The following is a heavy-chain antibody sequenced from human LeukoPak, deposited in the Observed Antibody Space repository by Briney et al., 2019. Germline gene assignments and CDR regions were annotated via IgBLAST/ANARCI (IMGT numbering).Heavy chain of an antibody. CDR1: GFTFNNYG. V-gene: IGHV3-30*18. J-gene: IGHJ4*02. CDR2: ISYDGTNI. CDR3: AKDRNFWSGPRNYFDS. D-gene: IGHD3-3*01. Sequence: GGSLRLSCAASGFTFNNYGMHWVRQAPGKGLEWVALISYDGTNIYYADSVEGRFTISRDNSRNTLYLQMNSLRVADTAVYHCAKDRNFWSGPRNYFDSWGQGTLVTVSS.